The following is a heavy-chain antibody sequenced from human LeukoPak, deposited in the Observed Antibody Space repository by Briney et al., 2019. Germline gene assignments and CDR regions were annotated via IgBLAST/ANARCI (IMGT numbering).Heavy chain of an antibody. V-gene: IGHV3-23*01. CDR1: GFTFSSYG. CDR2: ISGSGGST. Sequence: GGSLRLSCAASGFTFSSYGMSWVRQAPGKGLEWVSAISGSGGSTYYADSVKGRFTISRDNSRNTLYLQMNSLRVEDTARYFCAKERESYFEFDSWGQGTLVIVSS. CDR3: AKERESYFEFDS. D-gene: IGHD1-26*01. J-gene: IGHJ4*02.